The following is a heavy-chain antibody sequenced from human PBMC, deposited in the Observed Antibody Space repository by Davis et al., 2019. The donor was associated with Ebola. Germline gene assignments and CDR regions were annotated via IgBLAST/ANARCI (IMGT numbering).Heavy chain of an antibody. Sequence: AASVKVSCKASGYTFTNYGITWVRQAPGQGLEWMGWMNPHNGNTNYAQNVQGRVIMTSDTATTTAYMEVGSLRSDDTAVYYCARDSEEQWVGHLGWFDPWGQGTLVTVSS. V-gene: IGHV1-18*04. CDR2: MNPHNGNT. CDR3: ARDSEEQWVGHLGWFDP. D-gene: IGHD6-19*01. CDR1: GYTFTNYG. J-gene: IGHJ5*02.